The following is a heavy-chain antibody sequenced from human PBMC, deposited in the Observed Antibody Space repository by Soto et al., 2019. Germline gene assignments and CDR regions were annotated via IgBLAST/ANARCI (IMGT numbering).Heavy chain of an antibody. D-gene: IGHD5-18*01. CDR1: GFTFSSYS. V-gene: IGHV3-21*01. Sequence: PGGSLRLSCAASGFTFSSYSMNWVRQAPGKGLEWVSSISSSSSYIYYADSVKGRFTISRDNAKNSLYLQMNSLRAEDTAVYYCARRVDTAMVRAAFEIWGQGTLVTVSS. CDR3: ARRVDTAMVRAAFEI. CDR2: ISSSSSYI. J-gene: IGHJ4*02.